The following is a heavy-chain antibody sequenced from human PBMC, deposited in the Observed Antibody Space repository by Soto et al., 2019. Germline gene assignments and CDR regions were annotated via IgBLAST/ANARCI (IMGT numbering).Heavy chain of an antibody. Sequence: QVQLVQSGAEVKKPGSSVKVSCKASGGTFSSYTISWVRQAPGQGLEWMGRIIPILGIANYAQKFQGRVTITADKSTSTAYMELSSLRSEDTAVYYFARDPAPPPGIAAAGPVRWGQGTLVTVSS. CDR3: ARDPAPPPGIAAAGPVR. CDR1: GGTFSSYT. CDR2: IIPILGIA. V-gene: IGHV1-69*08. J-gene: IGHJ4*02. D-gene: IGHD6-13*01.